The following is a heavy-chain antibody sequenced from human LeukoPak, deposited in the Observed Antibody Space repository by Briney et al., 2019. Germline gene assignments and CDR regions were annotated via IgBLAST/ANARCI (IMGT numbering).Heavy chain of an antibody. CDR2: IYYSGST. J-gene: IGHJ4*02. D-gene: IGHD3-10*01. CDR3: ARYGSGSYYDY. CDR1: GGSITNYY. V-gene: IGHV4-59*08. Sequence: SETLSLTCTVSGGSITNYYWTWIRQPPGKGLEWIGYIYYSGSTNYNPSLKSRVTISVDTSKNQFSLKLSSVTAADTAVYYCARYGSGSYYDYWGQGTLVTVSS.